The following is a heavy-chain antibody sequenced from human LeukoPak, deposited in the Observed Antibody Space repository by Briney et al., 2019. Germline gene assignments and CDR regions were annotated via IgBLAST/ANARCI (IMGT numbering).Heavy chain of an antibody. Sequence: GGSLRLSCAASGFTVSSNYMSWVRQAPGKGLEWVSVIYSGGSTYYADSVKGRFTISRDNSKNTLYLQMNSLRAEDTAVYYCARVTFYYYYMDVWGKRATVTVSS. V-gene: IGHV3-66*02. CDR1: GFTVSSNY. CDR3: ARVTFYYYYMDV. CDR2: IYSGGST. J-gene: IGHJ6*03.